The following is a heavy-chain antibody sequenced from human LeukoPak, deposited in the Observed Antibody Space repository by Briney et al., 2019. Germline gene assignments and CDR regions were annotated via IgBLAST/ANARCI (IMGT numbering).Heavy chain of an antibody. D-gene: IGHD6-19*01. Sequence: ASVKVSCKVSGYTLTELSMHWVRQAPGKGLEWMGGFDPEDGETIYAQKFQGRVTMTEDTSTDTAYMELSSLRSEDTAVYYCATDSSGWYRFDYWGQGTLVTVSS. CDR2: FDPEDGET. CDR3: ATDSSGWYRFDY. V-gene: IGHV1-24*01. CDR1: GYTLTELS. J-gene: IGHJ4*02.